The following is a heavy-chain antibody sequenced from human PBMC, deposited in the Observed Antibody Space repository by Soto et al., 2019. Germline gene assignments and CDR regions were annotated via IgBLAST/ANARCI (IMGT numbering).Heavy chain of an antibody. CDR3: AREYYGLLTGYYTDY. Sequence: DVQLVESGGDLVQRGGSLRLSCAASGFPFSSYWMHWVRHTPGKGLAWVARISGDGVTTYYADSVTGRFTGSRDNAKNTLSLQISGLRAEDTAVYYCAREYYGLLTGYYTDYWGQGTLVSVSS. CDR1: GFPFSSYW. V-gene: IGHV3-74*01. CDR2: ISGDGVTT. D-gene: IGHD3-9*01. J-gene: IGHJ4*02.